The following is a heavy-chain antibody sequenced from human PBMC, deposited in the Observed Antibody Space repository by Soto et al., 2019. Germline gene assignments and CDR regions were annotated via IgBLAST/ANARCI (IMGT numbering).Heavy chain of an antibody. CDR3: ARDYGDYSFFFDY. D-gene: IGHD4-17*01. V-gene: IGHV4-59*01. CDR2: GYSGFT. Sequence: QVQLQESGPGLVKPSETLSLTCTVSGGSITTYQWSWIRQPPGKGLGWIGGYSGFTNYNPSLESRATISVDRSKNQFSLKLRSVTAADTAVYYCARDYGDYSFFFDYWGQGTLVTVSS. J-gene: IGHJ4*02. CDR1: GGSITTYQ.